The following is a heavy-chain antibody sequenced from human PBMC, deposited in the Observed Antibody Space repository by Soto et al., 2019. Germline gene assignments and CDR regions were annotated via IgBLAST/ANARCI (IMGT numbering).Heavy chain of an antibody. Sequence: ASVKVPCKAPGDTFTSYYLNWVRQAPGQGLEWMGVINPHGGSTKYAQKFQGRITMTRDTSRSTVYMELSSLRSDDTAIYYCARSSGGNFGIIIEGSNWFDPWGQGTLVTVSS. CDR3: ARSSGGNFGIIIEGSNWFDP. J-gene: IGHJ5*02. CDR1: GDTFTSYY. D-gene: IGHD3-3*01. V-gene: IGHV1-46*01. CDR2: INPHGGST.